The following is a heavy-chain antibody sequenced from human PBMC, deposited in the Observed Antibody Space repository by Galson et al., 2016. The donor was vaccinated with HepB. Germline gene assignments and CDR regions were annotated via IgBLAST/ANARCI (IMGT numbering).Heavy chain of an antibody. CDR1: GFTFSFYG. J-gene: IGHJ4*02. Sequence: SLRLSCAASGFTFSFYGMHWVRQAPGKGLEWVAVISYDGSSKYYADSVKGRFTISRDNSKNTLYLQMNSLKVEDTAVYYCAREMHVAAAAAFDFWGRGTLVTVSS. V-gene: IGHV3-30*03. D-gene: IGHD6-13*01. CDR2: ISYDGSSK. CDR3: AREMHVAAAAAFDF.